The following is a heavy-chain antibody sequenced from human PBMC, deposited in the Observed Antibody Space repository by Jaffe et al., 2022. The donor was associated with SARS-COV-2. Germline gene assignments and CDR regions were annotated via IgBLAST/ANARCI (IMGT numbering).Heavy chain of an antibody. J-gene: IGHJ2*01. CDR1: GFSLTTPRLG. CDR3: AHLSGSKIDGTDFDYWFFDL. CDR2: IFWDDDK. Sequence: QITLRESGPALVKPTQTLTLTCTFSGFSLTTPRLGVGWIRQPPGKALEWLTFIFWDDDKYYNPSLRNRLSVSKDTSKNQVVLTMANMNPADTATYFCAHLSGSKIDGTDFDYWFFDLWGRGALVTVSS. V-gene: IGHV2-5*02.